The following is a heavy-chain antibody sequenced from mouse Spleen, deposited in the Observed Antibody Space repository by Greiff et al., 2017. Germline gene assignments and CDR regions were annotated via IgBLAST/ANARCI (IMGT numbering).Heavy chain of an antibody. CDR2: IYPGDGDT. Sequence: LVKPGASVKISCKASGYAFSSSWMNWVKQRPGKGLEWIGRIYPGDGDTNYNGKFKGKATLTADKSSSTAYMQLSSLTSEDSAVYFCARGSYYSNYDWYFDVWGTGTTVTVSS. D-gene: IGHD2-5*01. J-gene: IGHJ1*03. CDR1: GYAFSSSW. V-gene: IGHV1-82*01. CDR3: ARGSYYSNYDWYFDV.